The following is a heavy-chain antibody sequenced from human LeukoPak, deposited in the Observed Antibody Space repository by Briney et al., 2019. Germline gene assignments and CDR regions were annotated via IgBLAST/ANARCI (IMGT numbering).Heavy chain of an antibody. J-gene: IGHJ5*02. Sequence: SETLSLTCTVSGGSILDSTYYWAWIRQPPGKGLEWIATICYTGNTHYNPSLKSRVTMSVDTVKNQFSLNLNSVTAADTAVYYCARQSSGYYYGWFDPWGQGTLVTVSS. CDR3: ARQSSGYYYGWFDP. CDR1: GGSILDSTYY. CDR2: ICYTGNT. V-gene: IGHV4-39*01. D-gene: IGHD3-22*01.